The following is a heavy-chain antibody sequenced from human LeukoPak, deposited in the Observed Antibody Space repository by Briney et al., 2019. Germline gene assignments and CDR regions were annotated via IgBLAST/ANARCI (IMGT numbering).Heavy chain of an antibody. CDR3: ARAVSVGAANYFDY. J-gene: IGHJ4*02. V-gene: IGHV1-46*01. CDR2: INPFAGDT. CDR1: GYIFTDYY. Sequence: ASVKVSCKASGYIFTDYYLHWVRPAPGQGPEWMGVINPFAGDTTYSQRFQDRVTMTRDTSTTTVYMDVSSLRSGDTAVYYCARAVSVGAANYFDYWGQGTVVTVSS. D-gene: IGHD2-15*01.